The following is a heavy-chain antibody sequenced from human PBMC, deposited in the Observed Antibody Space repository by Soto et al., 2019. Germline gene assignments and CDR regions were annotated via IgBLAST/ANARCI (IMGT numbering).Heavy chain of an antibody. D-gene: IGHD2-21*02. V-gene: IGHV4-59*01. J-gene: IGHJ6*02. CDR1: GGSISSYY. Sequence: QVRLQESGPGLVKPSETLSLTCTVSGGSISSYYWSWIRQPPGKGLEWIGYMYNTGSTIYNPSLKSRVCISVDTSKNQFSLKLNSVTAADTAVYYCARDLWGYCGADCYPLDVWGQGTTVTVSS. CDR2: MYNTGST. CDR3: ARDLWGYCGADCYPLDV.